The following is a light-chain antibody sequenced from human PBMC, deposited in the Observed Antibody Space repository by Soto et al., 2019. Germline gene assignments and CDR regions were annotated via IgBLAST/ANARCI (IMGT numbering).Light chain of an antibody. Sequence: EIVLTQSPGTLSFSPGERATLSCRASQSVSSSYLAWYQQKPGQAPRLLIYGASSRATGIPDRFSGSGSGTDFTLTISRLEPEDFAAYYCQQYGSSRPWTFGQGTKV. CDR2: GAS. CDR1: QSVSSSY. V-gene: IGKV3-20*01. CDR3: QQYGSSRPWT. J-gene: IGKJ1*01.